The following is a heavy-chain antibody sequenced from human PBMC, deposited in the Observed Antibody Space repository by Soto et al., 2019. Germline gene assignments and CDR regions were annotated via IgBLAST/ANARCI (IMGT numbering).Heavy chain of an antibody. Sequence: QVQLVQSGAEVKKPGSSVKVSCKGSGVTFSSYSINWVRQAPGQGLEWMGEISPIFGTANYAQKFQGRVTITADESTSTASMELSSLRSEDTAVYYCARDGGRHSGGIDYSGQGTLVTVSS. D-gene: IGHD1-26*01. CDR1: GVTFSSYS. V-gene: IGHV1-69*01. CDR3: ARDGGRHSGGIDY. J-gene: IGHJ4*02. CDR2: ISPIFGTA.